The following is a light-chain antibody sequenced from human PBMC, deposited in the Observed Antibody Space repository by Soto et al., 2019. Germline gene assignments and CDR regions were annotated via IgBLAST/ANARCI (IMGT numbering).Light chain of an antibody. CDR2: GAS. Sequence: EIVLAQSPATLSVCPGERTTLSCRASQSVSSNLAWYQQKPGQAPRLLIYGASSRATGIPDRFSGSGSGTDFTLTISCLQSEDFATYYCQQYYSFPWTFGQGTKVDIK. CDR3: QQYYSFPWT. CDR1: QSVSSN. V-gene: IGKV3D-15*01. J-gene: IGKJ1*01.